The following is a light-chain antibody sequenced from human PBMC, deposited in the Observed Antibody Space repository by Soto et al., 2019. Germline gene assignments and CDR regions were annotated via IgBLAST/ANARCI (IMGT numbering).Light chain of an antibody. CDR1: SANIGNNY. J-gene: IGLJ1*01. V-gene: IGLV1-47*02. CDR3: VSWDDSLSGLV. CDR2: SDN. Sequence: QSVLTQSPSASGTPGQRVTISCSGRSANIGNNYVCWYQQLPGTAPKLLIYSDNQRPSGVPDRFSGSKSGSSASLAISGLRPEDEADYFCVSWDDSLSGLVFGTGTNVTVL.